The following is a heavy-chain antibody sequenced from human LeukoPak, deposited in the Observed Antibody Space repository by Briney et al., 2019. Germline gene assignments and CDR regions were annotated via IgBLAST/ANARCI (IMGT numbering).Heavy chain of an antibody. Sequence: GTLRLSWVASGFSFSYHGMNWVRLAPGEGVEWVSGVSPPGGGTYYADSVKGRFTISRDDSRNTLSLQMNSLRVEDTSVYYCARDLAWGAFDHWGQGILVAVSS. D-gene: IGHD7-27*01. J-gene: IGHJ4*02. CDR3: ARDLAWGAFDH. CDR2: VSPPGGGT. CDR1: GFSFSYHG. V-gene: IGHV3-23*01.